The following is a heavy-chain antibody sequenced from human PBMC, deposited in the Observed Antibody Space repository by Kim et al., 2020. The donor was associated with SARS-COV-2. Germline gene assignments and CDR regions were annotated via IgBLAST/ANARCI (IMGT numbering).Heavy chain of an antibody. CDR3: ARGPVGRGYGPDY. V-gene: IGHV4-34*01. CDR1: GGSFSGYY. D-gene: IGHD5-12*01. CDR2: INHSGST. J-gene: IGHJ4*02. Sequence: SETLSLTCAVYGGSFSGYYWSWIRQPPGKGLEWIGEINHSGSTNYNPSLKSRVTISVDTSKNQFSLKLSSVTAADTAVYYCARGPVGRGYGPDYWGQGTLVTVSS.